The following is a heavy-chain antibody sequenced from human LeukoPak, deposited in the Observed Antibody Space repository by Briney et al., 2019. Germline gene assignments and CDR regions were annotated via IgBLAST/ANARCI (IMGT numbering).Heavy chain of an antibody. V-gene: IGHV4-59*01. CDR1: GGSISSYY. CDR2: IYYSGST. CDR3: ARASGGYGERFDY. D-gene: IGHD1-26*01. J-gene: IGHJ4*02. Sequence: PSETLSPTCTVSGGSISSYYWSWIRQPPGKGLEWIGYIYYSGSTNYNPSLKSRVTISVDTSKNQFSLKLSSVTAADTAVYYCARASGGYGERFDYWGQGTLVTVSS.